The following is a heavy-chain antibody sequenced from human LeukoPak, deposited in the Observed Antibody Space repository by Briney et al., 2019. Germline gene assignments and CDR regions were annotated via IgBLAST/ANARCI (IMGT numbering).Heavy chain of an antibody. V-gene: IGHV3-13*01. CDR1: GFTVSSNY. CDR3: ARGSPWSYYYMDV. CDR2: IDTAGGT. Sequence: GGSLRLSCAASGFTVSSNYMNWVRQAPGKGLEWVSHIDTAGGTYYPGSVKGRFTISRANAKKSLYLQMHNLRVGDTALYFCARGSPWSYYYMDVWGVGTAVSVS. J-gene: IGHJ6*03. D-gene: IGHD3-3*01.